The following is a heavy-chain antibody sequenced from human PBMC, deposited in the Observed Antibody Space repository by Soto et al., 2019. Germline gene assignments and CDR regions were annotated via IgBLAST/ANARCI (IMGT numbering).Heavy chain of an antibody. J-gene: IGHJ6*02. CDR1: GGTFSSYA. CDR2: IIPIFGTA. CDR3: ARGLKQLVLNYYYYGMDV. Sequence: GASVKVSCKASGGTFSSYAISWVRQAPGQGLEWMGGIIPIFGTANYAQKFQGRVTITADESTSTAYMELSSLRSEDTALFYCARGLKQLVLNYYYYGMDVWGQGTTVTVSS. D-gene: IGHD6-6*01. V-gene: IGHV1-69*13.